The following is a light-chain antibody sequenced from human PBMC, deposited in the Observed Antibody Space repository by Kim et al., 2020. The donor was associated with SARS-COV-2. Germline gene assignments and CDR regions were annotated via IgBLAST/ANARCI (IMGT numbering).Light chain of an antibody. V-gene: IGKV1-16*01. CDR3: QQYNSYPYT. CDR2: GAS. Sequence: SASVGDTVTITCRASQSITNFLHWYQQRPGKAPKPLIYGASSLQSGVPSRFSGSGSETEFTLTISSLQPDDFATYYCQQYNSYPYTFGQGTKLEIK. J-gene: IGKJ2*01. CDR1: QSITNF.